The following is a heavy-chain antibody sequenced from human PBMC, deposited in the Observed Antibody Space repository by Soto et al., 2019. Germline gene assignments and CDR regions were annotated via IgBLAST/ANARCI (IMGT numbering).Heavy chain of an antibody. J-gene: IGHJ4*02. CDR2: ISYDGSNK. CDR3: ASDLSGSGD. CDR1: GFAFSSYA. D-gene: IGHD3-10*01. V-gene: IGHV3-30-3*01. Sequence: QVQLVESGGGVVQPGRSLRLSCAASGFAFSSYAMHWVRQAPGKGLEWVAVISYDGSNKYYADSVKGRFTISRDNSKNTMYRQMNSLRAEDTAVDYCASDLSGSGDWGQGTLVTVSS.